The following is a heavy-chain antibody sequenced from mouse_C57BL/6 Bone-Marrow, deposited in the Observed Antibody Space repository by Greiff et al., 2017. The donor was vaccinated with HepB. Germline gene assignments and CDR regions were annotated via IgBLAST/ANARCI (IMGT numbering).Heavy chain of an antibody. CDR2: IYPSDSET. CDR3: ARGGLRREDFDY. Sequence: QVQLQQPGAELVRPGSSVKLSCKASGYTFTSYWMDWVKQRPGQGLEWIRNIYPSDSETHYNQKFKDKATLTVDKSSSTAYMQLRSLTSEDSAVYYCARGGLRREDFDYWGQGTTLTVSS. V-gene: IGHV1-61*01. CDR1: GYTFTSYW. D-gene: IGHD2-4*01. J-gene: IGHJ2*01.